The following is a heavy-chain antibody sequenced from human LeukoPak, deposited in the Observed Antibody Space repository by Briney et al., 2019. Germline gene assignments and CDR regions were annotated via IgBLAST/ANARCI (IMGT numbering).Heavy chain of an antibody. D-gene: IGHD1-14*01. Sequence: SETLSLTCAVSGGSINSSNWWSWVRQPPGKGLEWIGEIFHSATINYNPSLKSRVTISVDKSKNHFSLRLSSVTAADTAVYYCARDREPLDYWGQGTLVTVSS. J-gene: IGHJ4*02. V-gene: IGHV4-4*02. CDR3: ARDREPLDY. CDR1: GGSINSSNW. CDR2: IFHSATI.